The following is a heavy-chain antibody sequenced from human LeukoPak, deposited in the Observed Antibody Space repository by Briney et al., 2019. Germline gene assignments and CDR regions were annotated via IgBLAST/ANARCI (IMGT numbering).Heavy chain of an antibody. CDR3: ARGWNSSSSPGDY. Sequence: GGSLRLSCAASGFTFSSYSMNWVRQAPGKGLEWVSSISSSSYIYYADSVKGRFTISRDNAKNSLYLQMNSLRAEDTAVYYCARGWNSSSSPGDYWGQGTLVTVSS. V-gene: IGHV3-21*01. CDR2: ISSSSYI. J-gene: IGHJ4*02. CDR1: GFTFSSYS. D-gene: IGHD6-6*01.